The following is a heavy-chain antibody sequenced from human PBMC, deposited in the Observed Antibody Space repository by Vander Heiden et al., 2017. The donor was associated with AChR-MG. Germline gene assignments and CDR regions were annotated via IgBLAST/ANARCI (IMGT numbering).Heavy chain of an antibody. CDR2: FDPEDGET. V-gene: IGHV1-24*01. J-gene: IGHJ5*02. Sequence: QVQLVPSGAEVTKPGASVKVSCKVSGYTLTELSMHWVRQAPGKGLEWMGGFDPEDGETIYAQKVQGRVTMTEDTSTDTAYMELRRMRSEDTAVYYCATGYCDWLDWFDPWGQGTLVTVSS. CDR1: GYTLTELS. CDR3: ATGYCDWLDWFDP. D-gene: IGHD3-9*01.